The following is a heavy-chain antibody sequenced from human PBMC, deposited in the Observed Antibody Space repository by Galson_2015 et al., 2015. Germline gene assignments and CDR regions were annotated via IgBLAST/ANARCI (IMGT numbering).Heavy chain of an antibody. CDR1: GYSFTSYW. V-gene: IGHV5-51*01. J-gene: IGHJ6*03. Sequence: QSGAEVKQPGESLQISCKGSGYSFTSYWIGWVRQMPGKGLEWMGFIYPADSDTRYSLSFQGQVTISADKSISTAYLQWSSLKASDTAIYYCARHQTGDYYYYMDVWGRGATVTVSS. CDR2: IYPADSDT. D-gene: IGHD1-14*01. CDR3: ARHQTGDYYYYMDV.